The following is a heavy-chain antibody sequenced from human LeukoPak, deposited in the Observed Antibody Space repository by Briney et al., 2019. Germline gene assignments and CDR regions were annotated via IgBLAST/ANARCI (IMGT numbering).Heavy chain of an antibody. CDR2: IYPGDSDT. V-gene: IGHV5-51*01. Sequence: GESLKISCKGSGYSFTSYWIGWVRQMPGKGLEWMGIIYPGDSDTRYSPSFQGQVTISADKSISTAYLQWSSLKASDTATYYCARTVYYYGSGSHNWFDPWGQGTLVTVSS. CDR3: ARTVYYYGSGSHNWFDP. D-gene: IGHD3-10*01. CDR1: GYSFTSYW. J-gene: IGHJ5*02.